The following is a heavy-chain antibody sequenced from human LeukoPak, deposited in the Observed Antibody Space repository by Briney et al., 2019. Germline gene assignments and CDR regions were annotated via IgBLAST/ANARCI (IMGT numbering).Heavy chain of an antibody. CDR1: GGSISSSSYY. Sequence: PSETLSLTCTVSGGSISSSSYYWGWIRQPPGKGLEWIGSIYYSGSTYYNPSLKSRVTISRDTSKNPFSLKLSSVTAADTAVYYCARRRTVTSGWFDPWGQGTLVTVSS. J-gene: IGHJ5*02. D-gene: IGHD4-11*01. CDR2: IYYSGST. V-gene: IGHV4-39*01. CDR3: ARRRTVTSGWFDP.